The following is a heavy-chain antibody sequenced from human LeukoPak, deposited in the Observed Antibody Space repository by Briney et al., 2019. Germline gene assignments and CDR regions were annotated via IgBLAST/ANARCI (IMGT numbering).Heavy chain of an antibody. CDR1: GGTFSSYA. D-gene: IGHD3-3*01. CDR2: IIPIFGTA. V-gene: IGHV1-69*13. J-gene: IGHJ6*03. CDR3: ASNRFLEWLSDYYYYMDV. Sequence: GASVKVSCKASGGTFSSYAISWVRQAPGQGLEWMEGIIPIFGTANYAQKFQGRVTITADESTSTAYMELSSLRSEDTAVYYCASNRFLEWLSDYYYYMDVWGQGTTVTVSS.